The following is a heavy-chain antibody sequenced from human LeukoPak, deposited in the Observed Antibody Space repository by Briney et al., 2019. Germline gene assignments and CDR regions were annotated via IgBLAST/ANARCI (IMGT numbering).Heavy chain of an antibody. CDR1: GYTFTSYY. D-gene: IGHD6-19*01. CDR2: INPSGGST. V-gene: IGHV1-46*01. Sequence: ASVKVSCKASGYTFTSYYMHWVRQAPGQGLEWMGIINPSGGSTSYAQKFQGRVTMTRDTSTSTVYMELSSLRSEDTAVYYCATDQQQWLATPLEYFQHWGQGTLVTVSS. J-gene: IGHJ1*01. CDR3: ATDQQQWLATPLEYFQH.